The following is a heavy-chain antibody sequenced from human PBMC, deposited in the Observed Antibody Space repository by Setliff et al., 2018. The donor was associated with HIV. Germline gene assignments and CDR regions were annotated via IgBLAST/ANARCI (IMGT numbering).Heavy chain of an antibody. CDR3: ARGGFTGVTTHFQH. CDR2: IYNRGDT. CDR1: GGSISSYY. V-gene: IGHV4-59*08. D-gene: IGHD4-17*01. Sequence: SETLSLTCTVCGGSISSYYWSWIRQPPGKGLEWIGYIYNRGDTNYNPSLKXXXXISADMSKNQLSLKLSSVTAADTAVYYCARGGFTGVTTHFQHWGRGTXXXVSS. J-gene: IGHJ1*01.